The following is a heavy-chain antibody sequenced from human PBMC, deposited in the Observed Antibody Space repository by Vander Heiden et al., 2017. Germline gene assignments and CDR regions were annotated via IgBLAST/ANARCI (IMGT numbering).Heavy chain of an antibody. CDR1: RFTFSSSY. CDR3: ARSRGYSYGFSFGY. Sequence: QVQLVTSGGGVVQPGRSLRLSWSPSRFTFSSSYMHWVRQAPGKGLECVAVISYDGSNKYYADSVKGRFTISRDNSKNTLYRQMNSLRAEDTAVYYCARSRGYSYGFSFGYWGQGTLVTVSS. D-gene: IGHD5-18*01. V-gene: IGHV3-30-3*01. CDR2: ISYDGSNK. J-gene: IGHJ4*02.